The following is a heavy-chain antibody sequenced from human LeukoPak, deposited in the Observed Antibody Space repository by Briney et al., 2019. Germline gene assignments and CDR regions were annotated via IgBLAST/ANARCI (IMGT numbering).Heavy chain of an antibody. CDR1: GGSISSYY. Sequence: SETLSLTCTVSGGSISSYYWSWIRQPAGKGLEWIGRIYTSGSTNYNPSLKSRVTMSVDTSKNQFSLQLSSVTAADTAVYYCARGKRDYYDSSGYYPRSYNWFDPWGQGTLVTVSS. D-gene: IGHD3-22*01. J-gene: IGHJ5*02. CDR3: ARGKRDYYDSSGYYPRSYNWFDP. V-gene: IGHV4-4*07. CDR2: IYTSGST.